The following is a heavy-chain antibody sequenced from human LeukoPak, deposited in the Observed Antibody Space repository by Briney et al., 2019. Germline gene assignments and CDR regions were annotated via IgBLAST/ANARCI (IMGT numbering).Heavy chain of an antibody. V-gene: IGHV1-24*01. Sequence: GASVKVSCKVSGYTLTELSMHWVRQAPGKGLEWMGGFDPEDGETIYAQKFQGRVTMTRNTSISTAYMELSSLRSEDTAVYYCASYWGWYSSGWQEYYYYYGMDVWGQGTTVTASS. CDR3: ASYWGWYSSGWQEYYYYYGMDV. J-gene: IGHJ6*02. D-gene: IGHD6-19*01. CDR1: GYTLTELS. CDR2: FDPEDGET.